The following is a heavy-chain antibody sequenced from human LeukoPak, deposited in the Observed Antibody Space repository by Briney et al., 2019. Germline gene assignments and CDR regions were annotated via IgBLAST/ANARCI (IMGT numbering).Heavy chain of an antibody. J-gene: IGHJ4*02. Sequence: GRSLRLSCAASGFTFSNFWMTWGRQAPGKGLEWVANINPDASGVYSVDSVRGRFTISRDNARNSVYLQMDSLRAEDTAVYYCARHIDWSFDYWGQGTLVTVSS. V-gene: IGHV3-7*01. CDR3: ARHIDWSFDY. D-gene: IGHD3-9*01. CDR2: INPDASGV. CDR1: GFTFSNFW.